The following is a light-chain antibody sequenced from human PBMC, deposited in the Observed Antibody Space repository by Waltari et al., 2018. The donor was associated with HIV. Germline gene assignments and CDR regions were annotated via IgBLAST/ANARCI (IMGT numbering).Light chain of an antibody. Sequence: QSVLTQPPSVSGAPGQRVTISCTGSSPNIGAGYDVHWYQQLPGTAPKLLIYGNSNRPSGVPDRFSGPKSGTSASLAITGLQAEDEADYYCQSYDSSLSGSWVFGGGTKLTVL. CDR3: QSYDSSLSGSWV. CDR2: GNS. CDR1: SPNIGAGYD. V-gene: IGLV1-40*01. J-gene: IGLJ3*02.